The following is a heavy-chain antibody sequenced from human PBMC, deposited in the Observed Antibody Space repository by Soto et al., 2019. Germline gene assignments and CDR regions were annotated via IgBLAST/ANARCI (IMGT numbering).Heavy chain of an antibody. CDR2: INHSGST. CDR3: ARERGLKGWFDP. J-gene: IGHJ5*02. Sequence: QVPLQQWGAGLLKPSETLSLTCAVYGGSFSGYNWSWIRQPPGKGLEWIGEINHSGSTNYSPSFKSRVTISLDTSKSQFSLKVNSVTAADTAVYYCARERGLKGWFDPWGQGTLVTVSS. D-gene: IGHD3-16*01. CDR1: GGSFSGYN. V-gene: IGHV4-34*01.